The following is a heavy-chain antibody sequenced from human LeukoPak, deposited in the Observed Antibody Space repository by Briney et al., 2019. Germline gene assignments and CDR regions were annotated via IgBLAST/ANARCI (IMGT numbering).Heavy chain of an antibody. CDR3: AKDDYYDSSGDPNWFDP. CDR2: IYSGGAT. CDR1: GFTVSSNY. Sequence: GGSLRLSCAASGFTVSSNYMSWVRQAPGKGLEWVSVIYSGGATYYTDSVKGAFTISRDNSTNTLYLQMNSLRAEDTAVYFCAKDDYYDSSGDPNWFDPWGQGTLVTVSS. J-gene: IGHJ5*02. V-gene: IGHV3-53*01. D-gene: IGHD3-22*01.